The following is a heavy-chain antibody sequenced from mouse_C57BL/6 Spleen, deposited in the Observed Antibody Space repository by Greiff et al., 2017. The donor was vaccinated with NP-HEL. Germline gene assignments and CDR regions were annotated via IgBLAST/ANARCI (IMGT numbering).Heavy chain of an antibody. V-gene: IGHV1-74*01. CDR3: AIYYGNYGWFAY. CDR2: IYPSDSDT. Sequence: VQLQQPGAELVKPGASVKVSCKASGYTFTSYWMHWVKQRPGQGLEWIGRIYPSDSDTNYNQKFKGKATLTVDKSSSTAYMQLSSLTSEDSAVYYCAIYYGNYGWFAYWGQGTLVTVSA. D-gene: IGHD2-1*01. CDR1: GYTFTSYW. J-gene: IGHJ3*01.